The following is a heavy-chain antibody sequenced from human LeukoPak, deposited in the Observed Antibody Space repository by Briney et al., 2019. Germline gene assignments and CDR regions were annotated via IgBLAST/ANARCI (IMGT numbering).Heavy chain of an antibody. CDR2: IWSAENNK. D-gene: IGHD3-22*01. Sequence: GGSLRLSCAASGFTFRNYGMHWVRQAPGKGLEWVAVIWSAENNKYYADSVQGRFTISRDDSKNTVFLQMNSLRAEDTAVYYCAKDDDVSSRYSRFENWGQGTLVTVSS. CDR3: AKDDDVSSRYSRFEN. J-gene: IGHJ4*02. CDR1: GFTFRNYG. V-gene: IGHV3-33*06.